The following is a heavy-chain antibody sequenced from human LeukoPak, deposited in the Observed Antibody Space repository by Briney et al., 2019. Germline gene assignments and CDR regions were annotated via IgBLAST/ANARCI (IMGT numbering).Heavy chain of an antibody. CDR1: GGSISSYY. Sequence: SETLSLTCTVSGGSISSYYWGWIRQPPGKGLEWIGYIYYSGSTNYNPSLKSRVTISVDTSKNQFSLKLSSVTAADTAVYYCARHDSSGYYYPGPYYFDYWGQGTLVTVSS. D-gene: IGHD3-22*01. CDR3: ARHDSSGYYYPGPYYFDY. V-gene: IGHV4-59*08. J-gene: IGHJ4*02. CDR2: IYYSGST.